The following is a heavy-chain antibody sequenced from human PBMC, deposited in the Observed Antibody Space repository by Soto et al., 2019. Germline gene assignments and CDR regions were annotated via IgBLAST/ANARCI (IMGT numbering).Heavy chain of an antibody. CDR2: IIPIFGTA. CDR1: GGTFSSYA. V-gene: IGHV1-69*13. J-gene: IGHJ4*02. D-gene: IGHD3-22*01. Sequence: ASVKVSCKASGGTFSSYAISWVRQAPGQGLEWMGGIIPIFGTANYAQKFQGRVTITADESTSTAYMELSSLRSEDTAVYYCARSPITMIFGRGPFDYWGQGTLVTVSS. CDR3: ARSPITMIFGRGPFDY.